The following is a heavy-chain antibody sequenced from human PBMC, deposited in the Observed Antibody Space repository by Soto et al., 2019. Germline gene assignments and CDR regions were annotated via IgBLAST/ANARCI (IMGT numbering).Heavy chain of an antibody. J-gene: IGHJ4*02. CDR3: ARDSPSGSYHYFDY. Sequence: ASVKVSCKASGGTFSSYAISWVRQAPGQGLEWMGGIIPIFGTANYAQKFQGRVTITADESTSTAYMELSSLRSEDTAVYYCARDSPSGSYHYFDYWGQGTLVTVSS. CDR1: GGTFSSYA. D-gene: IGHD1-26*01. CDR2: IIPIFGTA. V-gene: IGHV1-69*13.